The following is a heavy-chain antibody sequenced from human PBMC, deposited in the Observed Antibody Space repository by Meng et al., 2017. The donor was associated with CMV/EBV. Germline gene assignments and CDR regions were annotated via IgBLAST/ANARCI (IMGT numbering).Heavy chain of an antibody. CDR1: GGSISSSSYY. D-gene: IGHD6-13*01. J-gene: IGHJ3*02. Sequence: GPLRLSCTVSGGSISSSSYYWGWIRQPPGKGLEWSGSIYYSGSTYYNPSLQSRVTISVDTSKNHFSLRLGSVSAADTAVYYCARHGTAAADAFDIWGQGPMVTVSS. V-gene: IGHV4-39*01. CDR3: ARHGTAAADAFDI. CDR2: IYYSGST.